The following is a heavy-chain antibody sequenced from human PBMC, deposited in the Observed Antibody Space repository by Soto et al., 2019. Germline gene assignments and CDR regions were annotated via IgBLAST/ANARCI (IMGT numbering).Heavy chain of an antibody. V-gene: IGHV4-4*02. D-gene: IGHD3-16*01. Sequence: QVQLQESGPGLVKVSGTLSLTCAVSGGSISSSNWWSWVRQPPGKGLQWIGEIYHRGGTNYNPSLKSRVTISLDKSKNQFSLKLSSVTAADSAVYYCARGSYASKFDDWGQGTLVTVSS. CDR1: GGSISSSNW. J-gene: IGHJ4*02. CDR3: ARGSYASKFDD. CDR2: IYHRGGT.